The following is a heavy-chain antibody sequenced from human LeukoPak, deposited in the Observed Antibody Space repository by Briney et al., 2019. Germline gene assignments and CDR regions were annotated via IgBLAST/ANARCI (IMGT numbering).Heavy chain of an antibody. D-gene: IGHD3-22*01. CDR1: GFTFSSYG. V-gene: IGHV3-20*04. Sequence: PGGSLRLSCAASGFTFSSYGMNWVRQAPGKGLEWVSGINWNGGSTGYADSVKGRFTISRDNAKNSLYLQMNSLRAEDTALYYCARNYYDSSGYPVLPDYWGQGTLVTVSS. CDR3: ARNYYDSSGYPVLPDY. CDR2: INWNGGST. J-gene: IGHJ4*02.